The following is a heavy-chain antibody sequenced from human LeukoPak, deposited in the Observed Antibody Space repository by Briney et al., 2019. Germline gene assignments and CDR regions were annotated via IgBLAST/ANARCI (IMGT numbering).Heavy chain of an antibody. D-gene: IGHD2-2*01. V-gene: IGHV3-33*03. CDR1: GFIFSSYG. CDR2: IWYDESQK. J-gene: IGHJ5*01. CDR3: AKGPAVVASNNYFDS. Sequence: PGRSLRLSCAASGFIFSSYGMHWVRQAPGKGLEWVAVIWYDESQKYYGDSVKGRFTISRDNSKNTLYLQMNSLRAEGTGVYYCAKGPAVVASNNYFDSWGHGTLVTVSS.